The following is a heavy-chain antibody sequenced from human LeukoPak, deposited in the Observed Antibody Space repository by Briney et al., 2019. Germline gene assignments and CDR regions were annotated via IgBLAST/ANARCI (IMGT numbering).Heavy chain of an antibody. V-gene: IGHV1-2*02. J-gene: IGHJ6*03. CDR3: ARDTAMVRYYYYYYMDV. CDR1: GYTFTGYY. Sequence: VASVKVSCKASGYTFTGYYLHWVRQAPGQGLEWVGWINPKSGDTNYAQRFQGRVTMTRDTSISTTYMELSRLRSDDTAVYYCARDTAMVRYYYYYYMDVWGKGTTVTISS. D-gene: IGHD5-18*01. CDR2: INPKSGDT.